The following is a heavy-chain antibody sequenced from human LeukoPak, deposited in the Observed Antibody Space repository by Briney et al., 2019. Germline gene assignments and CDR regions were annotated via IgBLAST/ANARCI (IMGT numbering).Heavy chain of an antibody. CDR2: INHSGST. D-gene: IGHD2-2*01. CDR1: GGSISSGGYY. V-gene: IGHV4-30-2*01. CDR3: AREYQLLSHWFDP. J-gene: IGHJ5*02. Sequence: SQALSLTCTVSGGSISSGGYYWSWIRQPPGKGLEWIGEINHSGSTNYNPSLKSRVTISVDTSKNQFSLKLSSVTAADTAVYYCAREYQLLSHWFDPWGQGTLVTVSS.